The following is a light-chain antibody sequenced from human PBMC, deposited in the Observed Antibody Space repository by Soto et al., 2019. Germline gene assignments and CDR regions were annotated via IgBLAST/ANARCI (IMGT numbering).Light chain of an antibody. CDR3: CSYAGSYTYV. V-gene: IGLV2-11*01. J-gene: IGLJ1*01. CDR2: DVS. CDR1: SSDVGDYNY. Sequence: QSALTQTRSVSGSPGQSVTISCTGTSSDVGDYNYVSWYQQHPGKAPKLMIYDVSKWPSGVPDRFSGSKSGNTASLTISGLQAEDEADYYCCSYAGSYTYVFGTGTKVTVL.